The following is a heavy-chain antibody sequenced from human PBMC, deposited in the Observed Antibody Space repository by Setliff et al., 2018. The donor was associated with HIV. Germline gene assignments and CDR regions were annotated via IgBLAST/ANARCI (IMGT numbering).Heavy chain of an antibody. CDR3: ASEAWTSYRSSSGYYYYYMDV. CDR1: GDSVSSASYY. D-gene: IGHD6-6*01. CDR2: IYYSGTT. Sequence: SETLSLTCTVSGDSVSSASYYWSWIRQPPGKGLDWIGYIYYSGTTKYNPSLKSRVTISVDTSKNQFSLKLSSVAAADTAVYYCASEAWTSYRSSSGYYYYYMDVLGKGTTGTVS. J-gene: IGHJ6*03. V-gene: IGHV4-61*01.